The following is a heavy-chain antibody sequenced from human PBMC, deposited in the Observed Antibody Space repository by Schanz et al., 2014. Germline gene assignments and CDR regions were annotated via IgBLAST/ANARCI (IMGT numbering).Heavy chain of an antibody. D-gene: IGHD2-15*01. J-gene: IGHJ6*02. CDR1: GFTFSKYW. CDR3: AKGMGYCSGGTCYDYYYYGLDV. V-gene: IGHV3-23*03. CDR2: IYSGIGA. Sequence: EVLLVESGGGLVKPGGSLRLSCEASGFTFSKYWMSWVRQAPGKGLEWVSVIYSGIGAYYADSVKGRFTSSRDNSENTLYLQMNSLSADDTAVFYCAKGMGYCSGGTCYDYYYYGLDVWGQGTTGTVSS.